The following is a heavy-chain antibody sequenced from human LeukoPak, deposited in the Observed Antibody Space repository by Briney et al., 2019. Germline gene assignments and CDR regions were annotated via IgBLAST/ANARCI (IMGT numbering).Heavy chain of an antibody. Sequence: GGSLRLSCAASGFTFSSYAMHWVRQAPGKGLEWVAVISYDGSNKYYADSVKGRFTIYRDNPKHTLYLQMNSLRAEDTALYYCARGYGAGSYEGAYWGQGTLVTVSS. CDR3: ARGYGAGSYEGAY. CDR1: GFTFSSYA. V-gene: IGHV3-30-3*01. D-gene: IGHD3-10*01. J-gene: IGHJ4*02. CDR2: ISYDGSNK.